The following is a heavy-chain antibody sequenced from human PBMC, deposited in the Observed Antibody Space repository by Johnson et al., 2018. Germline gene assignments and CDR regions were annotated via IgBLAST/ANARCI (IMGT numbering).Heavy chain of an antibody. CDR3: AIRGEEHWPPGVFDI. CDR1: GFTFGDYA. D-gene: IGHD3-16*01. CDR2: ITSKAYGWTT. Sequence: EVQLVETGGGLLEPGRSLRLSCTASGFTFGDYAMSWFRQAPGTGLEWVGFITSKAYGWTTEFAASVKDRFTISRDDSKSIVYLQMYSLTSEDTAVYYCAIRGEEHWPPGVFDIWGQGTMVTVSS. J-gene: IGHJ3*02. V-gene: IGHV3-49*03.